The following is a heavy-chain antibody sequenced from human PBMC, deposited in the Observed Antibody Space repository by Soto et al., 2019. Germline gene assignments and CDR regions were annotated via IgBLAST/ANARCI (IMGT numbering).Heavy chain of an antibody. D-gene: IGHD3-16*01. J-gene: IGHJ6*02. CDR2: IRSDGTTK. CDR1: RYTFSRYG. CDR3: ARDWGSGINYYGMEV. V-gene: IGHV3-33*01. Sequence: PGGSLRLSCVGSRYTFSRYGMHWVRQAPGKGLQWVASIRSDGTTKYNGDSVKGRFTISRDNSKNTLYLQMNSLRVEDTAEYYCARDWGSGINYYGMEVWGQGTTVPVS.